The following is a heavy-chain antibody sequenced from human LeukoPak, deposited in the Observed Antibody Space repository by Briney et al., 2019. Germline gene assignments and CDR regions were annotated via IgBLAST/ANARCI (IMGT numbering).Heavy chain of an antibody. CDR2: VHLSGRT. V-gene: IGHV4-4*02. CDR3: AREGGPYRPLDY. Sequence: PSETLSLTCGVSGGSISTTNWWTWVRQPPGEGLEWIGEVHLSGRTHYNPSLESRVTMSVDMSENHISLRLTSVTAAYTAVYYCAREGGPYRPLDYSGQGTLVTVSS. CDR1: GGSISTTNW. J-gene: IGHJ4*02.